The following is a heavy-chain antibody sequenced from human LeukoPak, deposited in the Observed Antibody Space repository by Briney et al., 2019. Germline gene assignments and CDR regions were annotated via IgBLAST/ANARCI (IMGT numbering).Heavy chain of an antibody. CDR3: ARHRGPDAFDI. J-gene: IGHJ3*02. V-gene: IGHV4-59*08. Sequence: PSETLSLTCTVSGGSISSYYWRWIRQPPGKGREWIGYIYYSGCTNYNPSLKSRVTISVDTSKNQFSLKLSSVTAADTAVYYCARHRGPDAFDIWGQGTMVTVSS. CDR1: GGSISSYY. CDR2: IYYSGCT.